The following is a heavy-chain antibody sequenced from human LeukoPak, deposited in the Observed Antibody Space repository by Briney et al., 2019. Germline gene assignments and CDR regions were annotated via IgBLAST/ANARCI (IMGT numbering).Heavy chain of an antibody. V-gene: IGHV4-34*01. CDR2: MNPGGST. CDR3: ARGRQDVTMIVVVMTAVSYYLDV. CDR1: GGSFSGYY. D-gene: IGHD3-22*01. J-gene: IGHJ6*03. Sequence: PSETLSLTCAVYGGSFSGYYWTWIRQTPEKGLEWIGEMNPGGSTNYNPSLKSRVTISVDTSKNQFSLGLSSVTAADTAVYYCARGRQDVTMIVVVMTAVSYYLDVWGKGTTVTVS.